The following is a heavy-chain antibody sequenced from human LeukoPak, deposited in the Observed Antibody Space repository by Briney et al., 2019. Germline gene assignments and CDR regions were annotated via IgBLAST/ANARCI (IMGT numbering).Heavy chain of an antibody. D-gene: IGHD3-16*02. Sequence: GGSLRLSCAASGFTFSSYGMSWVRQAPGKGLEWVSVIYSGGSTYYADSVKGRFTISRDNSKNTLYLQMNSLRAEDTAVYYCARVATSYYDYVWGSYRYFDYWGQGTLVTVSS. J-gene: IGHJ4*02. V-gene: IGHV3-53*01. CDR2: IYSGGST. CDR3: ARVATSYYDYVWGSYRYFDY. CDR1: GFTFSSYG.